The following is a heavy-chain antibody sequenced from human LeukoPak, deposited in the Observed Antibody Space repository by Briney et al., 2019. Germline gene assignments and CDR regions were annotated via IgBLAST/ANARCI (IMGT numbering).Heavy chain of an antibody. J-gene: IGHJ4*02. CDR1: GYTFTSYA. V-gene: IGHV1-8*02. CDR3: ARGPPSWGYDY. D-gene: IGHD2-2*01. CDR2: MSPNSGDT. Sequence: ASVKVSCKASGYTFTSYAMNWVRQATGQRPEWMGWMSPNSGDTGYAQKFQDRVTMTRNTSISTAYMELSSLRSDDTAVYYCARGPPSWGYDYWGPGTLVTVSS.